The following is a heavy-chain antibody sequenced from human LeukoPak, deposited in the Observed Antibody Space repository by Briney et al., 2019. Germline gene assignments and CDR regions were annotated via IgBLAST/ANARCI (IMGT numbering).Heavy chain of an antibody. Sequence: GGSLRLSCAASGFRFSGYYMSWIRQAPGKGLEWVSYINDGGVTIHYADSAKGRFTISRDNSKNTLYLQMNSLRGEDTAVYYCAKNFWSDKYYYYYMDVWGKGTTVTVSS. V-gene: IGHV3-23*01. CDR2: INDGGVTI. CDR1: GFRFSGYY. CDR3: AKNFWSDKYYYYYMDV. J-gene: IGHJ6*03. D-gene: IGHD3-3*01.